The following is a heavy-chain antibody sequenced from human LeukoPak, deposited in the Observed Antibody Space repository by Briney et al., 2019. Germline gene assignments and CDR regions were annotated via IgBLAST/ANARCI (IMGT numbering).Heavy chain of an antibody. Sequence: GGSLRLSCAASGFTFDDYAMHWVRQAPGKGLEWVSGISWNSGSIGYADSVKGRFTISRDNAKNSLYLQMNSLRAEDTAVYYCAAYDSSGYYFGYWGQGTLVTVSS. V-gene: IGHV3-9*01. CDR1: GFTFDDYA. J-gene: IGHJ4*02. CDR2: ISWNSGSI. CDR3: AAYDSSGYYFGY. D-gene: IGHD3-22*01.